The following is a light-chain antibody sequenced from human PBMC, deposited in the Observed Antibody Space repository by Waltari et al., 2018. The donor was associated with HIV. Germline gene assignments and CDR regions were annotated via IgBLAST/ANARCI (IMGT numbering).Light chain of an antibody. V-gene: IGKV3-15*01. CDR3: QQYNDWPPIT. CDR1: QSVSSN. J-gene: IGKJ5*01. CDR2: RAS. Sequence: EIVMTQSPATLSVSPGERATLSCRASQSVSSNLAWYQQKPGQAPRLLIYRASTSATGVPARFSGSGSGTEFTLTNSSLQSEDFAIYYGQQYNDWPPITFGQGTRLEIK.